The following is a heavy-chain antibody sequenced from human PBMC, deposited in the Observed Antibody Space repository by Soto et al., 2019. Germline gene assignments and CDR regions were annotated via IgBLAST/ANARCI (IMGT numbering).Heavy chain of an antibody. CDR2: ISGSGDTT. V-gene: IGHV3-23*01. Sequence: PGGSLRLSCAASGFTFSSYAMSWVRQAPGKGLEWVSFISGSGDTTYYADSVKGRFTVSRDNSKNTLYLQMNSLRTEDTAVYYCAKEPTSHLRYYDLLTAYFDYWGQGALVTVSS. D-gene: IGHD3-9*01. CDR3: AKEPTSHLRYYDLLTAYFDY. J-gene: IGHJ4*02. CDR1: GFTFSSYA.